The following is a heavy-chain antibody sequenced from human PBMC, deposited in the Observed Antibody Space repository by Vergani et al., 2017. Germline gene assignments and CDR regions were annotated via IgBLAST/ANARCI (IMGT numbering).Heavy chain of an antibody. V-gene: IGHV2-5*01. CDR1: GFSLSTSGVG. CDR2: IYWNDDK. CDR3: AHSGSSGWYIDY. J-gene: IGHJ4*02. D-gene: IGHD6-19*01. Sequence: QITLKESGPTLVKPTQTLTLTCTFSGFSLSTSGVGVGWIRQPPGKALEWLALIYWNDDKRYSPSLKSRLTVTNDTSKNQVGLTMTNMDPVDTATYYCAHSGSSGWYIDYWGQGTLVTVSS.